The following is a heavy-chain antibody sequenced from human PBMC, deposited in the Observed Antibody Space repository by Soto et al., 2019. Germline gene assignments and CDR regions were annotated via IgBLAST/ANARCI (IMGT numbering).Heavy chain of an antibody. CDR2: INTYNGNT. Sequence: QVQLVQSGAEVKKPGASVKVSCKASGYTFTSYGISWVRQAPGQGLEWMGWINTYNGNTNYEQKIKGRVTMTTDTTTSTAYMALRSLRSDDTAVYYCARETVAGTKGFDYWGQGNLVTVSS. D-gene: IGHD6-19*01. J-gene: IGHJ4*02. CDR1: GYTFTSYG. CDR3: ARETVAGTKGFDY. V-gene: IGHV1-18*01.